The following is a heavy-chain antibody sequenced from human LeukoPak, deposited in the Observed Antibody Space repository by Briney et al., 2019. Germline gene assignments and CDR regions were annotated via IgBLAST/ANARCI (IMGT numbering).Heavy chain of an antibody. CDR1: GFTVSSNY. D-gene: IGHD3-22*01. Sequence: GGSLRLSGAASGFTVSSNYMSWVRQAPGKGLEWVSVIYSGGSTYYADSVKGRFTISRDNSKNTLYLQMNSLRAEDTAVYYCARAEYSSGYFDYWGQGTLVTVSS. J-gene: IGHJ4*02. CDR2: IYSGGST. V-gene: IGHV3-53*01. CDR3: ARAEYSSGYFDY.